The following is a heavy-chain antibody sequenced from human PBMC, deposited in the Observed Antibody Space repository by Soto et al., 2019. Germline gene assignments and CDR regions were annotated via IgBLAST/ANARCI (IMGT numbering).Heavy chain of an antibody. CDR1: GCTFSSYA. CDR2: IIPMYGPA. V-gene: IGHV1-69*01. D-gene: IGHD3-10*01. CDR3: TLVTSMVRGVIDNWFDP. J-gene: IGHJ5*02. Sequence: QVPLVQSGAEVKKPGSSVTGSCKASGCTFSSYAIHWVRQAPGQGLEWMGGIIPMYGPAKYAQRFQGRVTITADESTTTVYMELTILTSQDTAFYYCTLVTSMVRGVIDNWFDPWGHGTLVTVSS.